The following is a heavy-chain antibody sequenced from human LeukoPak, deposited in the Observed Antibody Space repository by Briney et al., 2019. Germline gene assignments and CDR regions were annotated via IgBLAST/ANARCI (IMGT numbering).Heavy chain of an antibody. CDR3: ARTGIWSGYYTFDY. CDR1: GGSISRYY. Sequence: AETLSLTCTVSGGSISRYYWSWIRQPPGEGLEWIGYIYYTGTTNYNPSLKNRVTMSVDTSKNQFSLKLSSVTTADTAVYYCARTGIWSGYYTFDYWGQGSLVTVSS. D-gene: IGHD3-3*01. CDR2: IYYTGTT. J-gene: IGHJ4*02. V-gene: IGHV4-59*01.